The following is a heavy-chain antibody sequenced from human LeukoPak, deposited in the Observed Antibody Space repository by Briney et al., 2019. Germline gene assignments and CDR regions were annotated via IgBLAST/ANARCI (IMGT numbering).Heavy chain of an antibody. CDR1: GGSFSGYY. CDR3: ARVQPGDYYYGMDV. J-gene: IGHJ6*02. CDR2: INHSGST. Sequence: SETLSLTCAVYGGSFSGYYWSWIRQPPGKGLEWIGEINHSGSTNYNPSFKSRVTISVDTSKNQFSLKLSSVTAADTAVYYCARVQPGDYYYGMDVWGQGTTVTVSS. V-gene: IGHV4-34*01.